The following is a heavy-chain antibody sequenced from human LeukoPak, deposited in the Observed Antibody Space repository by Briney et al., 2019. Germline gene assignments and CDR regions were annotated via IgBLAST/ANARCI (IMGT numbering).Heavy chain of an antibody. CDR1: GDSISTYY. CDR3: ARAIIWGDRTWISPSDAFDI. J-gene: IGHJ3*02. V-gene: IGHV4-59*08. CDR2: FYNSGST. Sequence: SETLSLTCTVSGDSISTYYWSWIRQPPGKGLEWIGYFYNSGSTNSNPSLKSRVTLSVDTSKNQFSLKLSSVTGADTAVYYCARAIIWGDRTWISPSDAFDIWGQGTVVTVSS. D-gene: IGHD5-12*01.